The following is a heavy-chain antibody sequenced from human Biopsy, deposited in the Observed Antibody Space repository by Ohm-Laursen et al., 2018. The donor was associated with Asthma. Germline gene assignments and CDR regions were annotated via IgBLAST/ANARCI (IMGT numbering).Heavy chain of an antibody. J-gene: IGHJ6*02. CDR1: GYTFNSAG. CDR2: ISVYNGNT. D-gene: IGHD3-10*01. V-gene: IGHV1-18*01. CDR3: ARAVDYSHYYGIDV. Sequence: SVNVSCKTSGYTFNSAGITWVRQAPGQGLEWLGWISVYNGNTKVAQKLQDRVTMITDASTSTAYMELRSLRSDDTAVYFCARAVDYSHYYGIDVWGQGTTVTVS.